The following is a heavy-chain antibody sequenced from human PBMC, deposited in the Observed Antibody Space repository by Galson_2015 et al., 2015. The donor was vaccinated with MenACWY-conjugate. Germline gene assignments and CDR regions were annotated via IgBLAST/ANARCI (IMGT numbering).Heavy chain of an antibody. CDR3: TRRMVTSDGCPYLDY. CDR2: IKQDGSEK. Sequence: SLRLSCAASGFTFSSHWMTWVRQAPGKGLEWVANIKQDGSEKYYVDSVKGRFTISRENARKSLYLQMNSLRAEDMAVYYCTRRMVTSDGCPYLDYWGQGTLVTVSS. D-gene: IGHD2-21*02. J-gene: IGHJ4*02. CDR1: GFTFSSHW. V-gene: IGHV3-7*03.